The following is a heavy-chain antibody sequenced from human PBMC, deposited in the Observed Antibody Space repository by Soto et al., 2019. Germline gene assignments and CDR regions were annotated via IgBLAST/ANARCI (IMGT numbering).Heavy chain of an antibody. CDR1: GYTFTSYD. D-gene: IGHD6-19*01. J-gene: IGHJ6*02. Sequence: QVQLVQSGAEVKKPGASVKVSCKASGYTFTSYDINWVRQATGQGLEWMGWMNPNSGNTGYAQKFQGRGTMTRNTSISTAYMELSSLRSEDTAVYYCAREGLAVAGYYYYYGMDVWGQGTTVTVSS. CDR3: AREGLAVAGYYYYYGMDV. V-gene: IGHV1-8*01. CDR2: MNPNSGNT.